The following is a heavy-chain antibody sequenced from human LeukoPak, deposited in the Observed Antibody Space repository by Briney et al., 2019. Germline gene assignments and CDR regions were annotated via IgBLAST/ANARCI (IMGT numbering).Heavy chain of an antibody. V-gene: IGHV3-48*04. CDR1: GFTFSNYG. Sequence: QPGGSLRLSCAASGFTFSNYGMHCVRQAPGKGLEWVSYISSSGSTIYYAYSVKGRFTISRDNAKNSLYLQMNSLRAEDTAVYYCARDWGSYYDSSGYYDFDYWGQGTLVTVSS. D-gene: IGHD3-22*01. CDR2: ISSSGSTI. J-gene: IGHJ4*02. CDR3: ARDWGSYYDSSGYYDFDY.